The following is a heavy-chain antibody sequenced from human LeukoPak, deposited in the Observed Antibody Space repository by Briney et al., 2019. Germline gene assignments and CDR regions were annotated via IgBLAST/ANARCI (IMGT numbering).Heavy chain of an antibody. J-gene: IGHJ4*02. D-gene: IGHD4-23*01. CDR3: ARLRTFDDYGGNGLPYYFDY. CDR1: GDSISSSSYY. Sequence: PSETLSLTCTVSGDSISSSSYYWVWIRQTPGKGLEWIGNISYSGSTYYNPSLKSRVIISVDTSKNQFSLKLSSVTAADTAVYYCARLRTFDDYGGNGLPYYFDYWGQGTLVTVSS. V-gene: IGHV4-39*07. CDR2: ISYSGST.